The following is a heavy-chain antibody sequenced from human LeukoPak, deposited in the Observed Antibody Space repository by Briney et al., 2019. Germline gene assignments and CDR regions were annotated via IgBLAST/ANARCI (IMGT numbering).Heavy chain of an antibody. CDR2: ISGSGGNT. CDR1: TFTFSRFA. J-gene: IGHJ6*02. CDR3: AKSTRLYFYYGMGV. Sequence: GGSLRLSCAASTFTFSRFAMTWVRQAPGKGLEWVSAISGSGGNTYYADSVKGRFTISRDNSKNTLYLQMNSLRAEGTAVYYCAKSTRLYFYYGMGVWGQGTTVTVSS. V-gene: IGHV3-23*01.